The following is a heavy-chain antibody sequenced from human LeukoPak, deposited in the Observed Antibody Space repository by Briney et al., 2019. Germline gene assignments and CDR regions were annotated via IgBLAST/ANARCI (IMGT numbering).Heavy chain of an antibody. D-gene: IGHD3-9*01. CDR1: GFTFSSYA. V-gene: IGHV3-23*01. CDR3: ARRLLTGYYEF. J-gene: IGHJ4*02. CDR2: ISGSGGST. Sequence: PGGSLRLSCAASGFTFSSYAMSWVRQAPGKGLEWVSAISGSGGSTYYANSVKGRFTISRDNSKNMLYLQMNSLRAEDTAVYYCARRLLTGYYEFWGQGTLVTVSS.